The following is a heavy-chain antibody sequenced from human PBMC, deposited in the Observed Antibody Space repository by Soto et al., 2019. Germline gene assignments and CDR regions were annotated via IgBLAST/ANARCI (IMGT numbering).Heavy chain of an antibody. D-gene: IGHD1-7*01. CDR3: AKDRVGGTFYTPLGF. CDR2: ITYDGSNK. J-gene: IGHJ4*02. V-gene: IGHV3-30*18. CDR1: GFNFGKYG. Sequence: GGSLRLSCQASGFNFGKYGMHWVRQAPGKGLEWVAVITYDGSNKYYADSVKGRFTISRDNSKNTLSLHLNTLKPEDTAVYHCAKDRVGGTFYTPLGFWGQGTLVTVSS.